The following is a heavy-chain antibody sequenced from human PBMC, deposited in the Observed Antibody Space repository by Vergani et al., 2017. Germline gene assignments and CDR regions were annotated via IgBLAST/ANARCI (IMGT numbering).Heavy chain of an antibody. CDR3: AGPQGTSAYYYGGFDY. CDR2: ISGVGGST. Sequence: EVQLLESGGGLVQPGGSLRLSCAAPGFTFSTYAMTWVRQAPGKGLEWFSTISGVGGSTYYADSVKGRFTISRDNSKNTLSLQMNSLTAEDTAIYYCAGPQGTSAYYYGGFDYWGQGILVTVSS. D-gene: IGHD3-22*01. V-gene: IGHV3-23*01. CDR1: GFTFSTYA. J-gene: IGHJ4*02.